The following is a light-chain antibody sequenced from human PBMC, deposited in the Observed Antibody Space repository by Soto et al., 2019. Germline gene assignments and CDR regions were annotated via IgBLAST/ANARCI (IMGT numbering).Light chain of an antibody. CDR1: QSISSW. J-gene: IGKJ4*01. CDR3: QQYNNRPCT. V-gene: IGKV1-12*01. Sequence: CPSSVSASVRDRVTITCRASQSISSWLAWYQQKPGKAPKLLIYAASSLQSGVPSRFSGSGSGTDFTLTISSLQSEDFALYYCQQYNNRPCTFGGGTKVDIK. CDR2: AAS.